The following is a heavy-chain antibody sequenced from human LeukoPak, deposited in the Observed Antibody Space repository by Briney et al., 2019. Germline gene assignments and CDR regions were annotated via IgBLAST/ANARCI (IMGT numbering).Heavy chain of an antibody. Sequence: PGWSLRLSCAASGFTFSSYAVSWVRQAPGKGLEWVSSISGSGGNTYYADSVKGRFTISRDNSKSTMYLQMNSLRAEDAAVYYCAKLAAAGYFDYWGQGTLVTVSS. CDR2: ISGSGGNT. CDR3: AKLAAAGYFDY. J-gene: IGHJ4*02. D-gene: IGHD6-13*01. CDR1: GFTFSSYA. V-gene: IGHV3-23*01.